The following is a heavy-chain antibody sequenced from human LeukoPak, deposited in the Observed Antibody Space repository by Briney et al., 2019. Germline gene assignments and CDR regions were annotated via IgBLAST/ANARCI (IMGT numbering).Heavy chain of an antibody. D-gene: IGHD1-1*01. V-gene: IGHV1-69*13. CDR1: GGTFSSCA. CDR3: ARVRGQLERRRAFDI. Sequence: ASVKVSCKASGGTFSSCAISWVRQAPGQGLEWMGGIIPIFGTANYAQKFQGRVTITADESTSTAYMELSSLRSEDTAVYYCARVRGQLERRRAFDIWGQGTMVTVSS. J-gene: IGHJ3*02. CDR2: IIPIFGTA.